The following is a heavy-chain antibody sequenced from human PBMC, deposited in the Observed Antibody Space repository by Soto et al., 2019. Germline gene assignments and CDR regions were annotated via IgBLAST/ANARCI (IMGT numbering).Heavy chain of an antibody. Sequence: QVQLVQSGAEVKKPGSSVKVSCKASGGTFSSYAISWVRQAPGQVLEWMGGISPIFGTANYAQKFQGRVTITADESTSTAYMELSSLRSEDTAVYYCELGVVTWGAFDIWGQGTMVTVAS. CDR2: ISPIFGTA. CDR1: GGTFSSYA. V-gene: IGHV1-69*12. CDR3: ELGVVTWGAFDI. J-gene: IGHJ3*02. D-gene: IGHD3-3*01.